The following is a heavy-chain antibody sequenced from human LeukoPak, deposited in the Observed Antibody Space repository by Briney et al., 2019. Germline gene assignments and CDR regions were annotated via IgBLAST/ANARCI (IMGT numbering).Heavy chain of an antibody. V-gene: IGHV3-23*01. CDR1: KVTFSDYA. J-gene: IGHJ5*02. D-gene: IGHD3/OR15-3a*01. CDR3: AKGTGINHYHWIDP. CDR2: ISGSGGNT. Sequence: PGGSLRLSCAAAKVTFSDYAMNWVRQAPGQGLEWVSGISGSGGNTYYADSVKGRFTISRDNSKNTLYLQMNSLRAEDTALYYCAKGTGINHYHWIDPWGQGTQVTVSS.